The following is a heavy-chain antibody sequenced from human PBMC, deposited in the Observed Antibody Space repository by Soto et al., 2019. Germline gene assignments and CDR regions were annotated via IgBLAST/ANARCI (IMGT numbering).Heavy chain of an antibody. J-gene: IGHJ1*01. CDR2: IYSGGST. V-gene: IGHV3-53*01. CDR3: ARDRVESGYPEYCQH. Sequence: EVQLVESVGGLIQPGGSLRLSCAASGFTVSSNYMSWVSQAPGKGLEWVSGIYSGGSTYYADSVKGRFTISRDNSKNTLYLQMNRLRAEDTDVYYCARDRVESGYPEYCQHWGQGTLVTVSS. D-gene: IGHD3-22*01. CDR1: GFTVSSNY.